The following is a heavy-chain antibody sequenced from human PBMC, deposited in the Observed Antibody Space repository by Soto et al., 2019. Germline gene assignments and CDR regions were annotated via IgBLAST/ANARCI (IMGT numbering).Heavy chain of an antibody. CDR1: GGTFSSYR. CDR2: IVPIYRTA. V-gene: IGHV1-69*13. CDR3: GRDYGATLSTS. Sequence: SVEFSCKASGGTFSSYRISWVRQAPGQGLEWVGGIVPIYRTADYAQKFQGRVSITADESARTTYLELSSLKSQDTAVYYCGRDYGATLSTSWGKRTLVPV. D-gene: IGHD5-12*01. J-gene: IGHJ4*02.